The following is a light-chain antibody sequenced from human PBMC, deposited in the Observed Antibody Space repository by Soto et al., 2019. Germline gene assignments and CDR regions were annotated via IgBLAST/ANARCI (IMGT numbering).Light chain of an antibody. CDR3: SSHGGSNNPYV. Sequence: QSALTQPPSASGSPGQSVAISCTGTSSDIGGYNFVSWYQQHPVKAPKLMIYDVTKRPSGVPDRFSGSKSGNTATLIVSGLQAEDEADYYCSSHGGSNNPYVFGPGTKLTVL. CDR1: SSDIGGYNF. J-gene: IGLJ1*01. CDR2: DVT. V-gene: IGLV2-8*01.